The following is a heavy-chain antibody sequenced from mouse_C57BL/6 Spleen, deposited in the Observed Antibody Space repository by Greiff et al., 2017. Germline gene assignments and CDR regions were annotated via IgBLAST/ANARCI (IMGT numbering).Heavy chain of an antibody. CDR2: ISSGSSTI. CDR1: GFTFSDYG. CDR3: ARQGPYYYGAGGY. J-gene: IGHJ2*01. V-gene: IGHV5-17*01. Sequence: EVKLMESGGGLVKHGGSLKLSCAASGFTFSDYGMHWVRQAPEKGLEWVAYISSGSSTIYYADTVKGRFTISRDNAKNTLFLQMTSLRSEDTAMYYCARQGPYYYGAGGYWGQGTTLTVSS. D-gene: IGHD1-1*01.